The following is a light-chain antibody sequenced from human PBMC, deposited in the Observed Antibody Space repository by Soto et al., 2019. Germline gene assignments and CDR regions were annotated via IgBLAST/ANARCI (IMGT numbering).Light chain of an antibody. CDR3: QQYGSSPPVP. V-gene: IGKV3-20*01. CDR1: QSVSSSY. CDR2: GAS. Sequence: EIVLTQSPGTLSLSPGARATLSCRASQSVSSSYLAWYQQKPGQAPRLLIYGASSRATGIPDRFSGSVSGTDFTLTISRLEPEDCAVYYCQQYGSSPPVPFGQWTKGEIK. J-gene: IGKJ1*01.